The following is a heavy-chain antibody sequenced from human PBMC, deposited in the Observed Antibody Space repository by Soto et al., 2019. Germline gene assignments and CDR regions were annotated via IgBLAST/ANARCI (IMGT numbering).Heavy chain of an antibody. CDR1: GFTFSNYW. CDR3: ARILPIEGAGAPYWFDT. D-gene: IGHD6-13*01. Sequence: EVQLVESGGGWVQPGGSLRLSCAASGFTFSNYWMSWVRQAPGKGLEWVANIKQDGSQKYYVDSVKGRFTISRDNAKNSLYLEMNSLRAEDTAVYSCARILPIEGAGAPYWFDTWGQGTLVTVSS. CDR2: IKQDGSQK. J-gene: IGHJ5*02. V-gene: IGHV3-7*03.